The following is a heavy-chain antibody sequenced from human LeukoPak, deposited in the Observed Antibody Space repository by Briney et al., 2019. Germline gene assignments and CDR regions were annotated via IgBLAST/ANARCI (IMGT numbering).Heavy chain of an antibody. D-gene: IGHD4-17*01. CDR2: IYYSGST. V-gene: IGHV4-39*07. Sequence: SETLSLTRTVSGGSISSSSYYWGWIRQPPGKGLEWIGSIYYSGSTYYNPSLKSRVTMTRDTSTSTVYMELSSLRSEDTAVYYCARETHDYGDFGVDYWGQGTLVTVSS. CDR1: GGSISSSSYY. CDR3: ARETHDYGDFGVDY. J-gene: IGHJ4*02.